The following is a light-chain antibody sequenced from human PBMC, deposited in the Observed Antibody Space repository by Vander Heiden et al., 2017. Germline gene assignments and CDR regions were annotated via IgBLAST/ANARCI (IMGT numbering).Light chain of an antibody. CDR3: HLEDYTPIT. V-gene: IGKV4-1*01. J-gene: IGKJ4*01. CDR1: QSVLSSSNNRNY. CDR2: WAS. Sequence: DIVMTESPDCLAVSLGERATINCKSSQSVLSSSNNRNYIAWYQQKPGQPPKLLIYWASTRVSGVPDRFSGSGSATDFTLTIISLQAADVAVYHCHLEDYTPITFGGGTKMQIK.